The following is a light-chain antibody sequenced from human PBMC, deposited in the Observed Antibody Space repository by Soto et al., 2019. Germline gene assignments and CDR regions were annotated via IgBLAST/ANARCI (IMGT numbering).Light chain of an antibody. CDR2: EAS. J-gene: IGKJ1*01. V-gene: IGKV1-27*01. Sequence: DIQMTQSPSSLSASLGVRVTITCRARQGIGHYLAWYRQKPGKVPKLLIYEASNLQSGVPSRFRRGGSGTEFTLAISSLQPEDGATFCCQNFDSAPQTFGQGTKVEIK. CDR1: QGIGHY. CDR3: QNFDSAPQT.